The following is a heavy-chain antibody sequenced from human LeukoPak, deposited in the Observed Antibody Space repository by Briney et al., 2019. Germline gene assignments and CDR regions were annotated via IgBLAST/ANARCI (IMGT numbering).Heavy chain of an antibody. CDR3: ARSVGATMRKNLYFDY. CDR1: GFTFSSYS. D-gene: IGHD1-26*01. V-gene: IGHV3-48*01. Sequence: GGSLRLSCAASGFTFSSYSMNWVRQAPGKGLEWVSYISSSSSTIYYADSVKGRFTISRDNAKNSLYLQMNSLRAEDTAVYYCARSVGATMRKNLYFDYWGQGTLVTVSS. J-gene: IGHJ4*02. CDR2: ISSSSSTI.